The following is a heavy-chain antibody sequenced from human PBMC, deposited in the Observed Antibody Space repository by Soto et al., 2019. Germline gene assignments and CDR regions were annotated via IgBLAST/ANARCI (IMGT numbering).Heavy chain of an antibody. Sequence: LSLTCTVSGGSISIYYWSWIRQPPGKGLEWIWYIYYSGSTNYNPSLKSRVTISVDTSKNQFSLKLSSVTAADTAVYYCARERYYGMDVGGQGNTVT. CDR1: GGSISIYY. CDR3: ARERYYGMDV. CDR2: IYYSGST. J-gene: IGHJ6*02. V-gene: IGHV4-59*01.